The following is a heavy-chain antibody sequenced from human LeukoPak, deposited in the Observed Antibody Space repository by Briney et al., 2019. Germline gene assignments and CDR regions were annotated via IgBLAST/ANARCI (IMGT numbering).Heavy chain of an antibody. V-gene: IGHV4-39*07. CDR2: INHSGST. J-gene: IGHJ4*02. CDR3: ASGPPTFDY. Sequence: SETLSLTCTVSGGSIRSSYYYWSWIRQPPGKGLEWIGEINHSGSTNYNPSLKSRVTISVDTSKNQFSLKLSSVTAADTAVYYCASGPPTFDYWGQGTLVTVSS. CDR1: GGSIRSSYYY.